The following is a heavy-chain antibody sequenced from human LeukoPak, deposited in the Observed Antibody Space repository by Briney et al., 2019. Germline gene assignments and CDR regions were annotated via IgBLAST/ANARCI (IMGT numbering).Heavy chain of an antibody. D-gene: IGHD6-13*01. J-gene: IGHJ6*03. CDR1: GFTFSSYG. CDR3: AKGGSSSWYLSGYYYYMDV. CDR2: IWYDGSNK. Sequence: GGSLRLSCAASGFTFSSYGMHRVRQAPGKGLEWVAVIWYDGSNKYYADSVKGRFTISRDNSKNTLYLQMNSLRAEDTAVYYCAKGGSSSWYLSGYYYYMDVWGKGTTVTVSS. V-gene: IGHV3-33*06.